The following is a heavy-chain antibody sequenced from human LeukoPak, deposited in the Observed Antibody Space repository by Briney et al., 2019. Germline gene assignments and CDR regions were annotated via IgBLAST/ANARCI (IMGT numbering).Heavy chain of an antibody. CDR1: GVSFSGYY. J-gene: IGHJ4*02. CDR2: INHSGST. D-gene: IGHD6-13*01. CDR3: ARGYRSSWYRSGYFDY. V-gene: IGHV4-34*01. Sequence: SETLSLTCAVYGVSFSGYYWSWIRQPPGKGLEWIGEINHSGSTNYNPSLKSRVTISVDTSKSQFSLKLSSVTAADTAVYYCARGYRSSWYRSGYFDYWGQGTLVTVSS.